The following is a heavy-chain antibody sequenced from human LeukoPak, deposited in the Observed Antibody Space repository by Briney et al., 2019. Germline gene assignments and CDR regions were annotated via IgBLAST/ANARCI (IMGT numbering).Heavy chain of an antibody. CDR1: GYAFTSYD. V-gene: IGHV1-8*01. CDR3: ARGLRGTSWSPMGY. J-gene: IGHJ4*02. CDR2: MNPNSGSA. D-gene: IGHD6-13*01. Sequence: GASVKVSCKASGYAFTSYDINWVRQATGHGLEWMGWMNPNSGSAGYAQRFQGRVTMTRDTSMNTAHMELSTLKSEDTAVYYCARGLRGTSWSPMGYWGQGTLVTVSS.